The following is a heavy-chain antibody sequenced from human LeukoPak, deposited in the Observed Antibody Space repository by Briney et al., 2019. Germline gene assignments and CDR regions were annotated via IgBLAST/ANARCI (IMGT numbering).Heavy chain of an antibody. J-gene: IGHJ4*02. CDR2: IIPILGIA. V-gene: IGHV1-69*02. D-gene: IGHD4-11*01. Sequence: SVKVSCKASGGTFSSYTISWVRQAPGQGLEWMGRIIPILGIANYAQKFQGRVTITADKSTSTAHMELSSLRSEDTAVYYCARATTVTVVGGDYWGQGTLVTVSS. CDR1: GGTFSSYT. CDR3: ARATTVTVVGGDY.